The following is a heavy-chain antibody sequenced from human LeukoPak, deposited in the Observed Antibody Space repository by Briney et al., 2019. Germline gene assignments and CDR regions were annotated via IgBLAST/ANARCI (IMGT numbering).Heavy chain of an antibody. D-gene: IGHD1-26*01. CDR1: GFTFSSYS. V-gene: IGHV3-21*01. Sequence: GGSLRLSCAASGFTFSSYSMNWVRQAPGEGLEWVSSISSSSSYIYYADSVKGRFTVSRDNAKNSLYLQMNRLRDDDTAVYYCARDLISGHYTFDYWGQGTLVTVSS. CDR3: ARDLISGHYTFDY. J-gene: IGHJ4*02. CDR2: ISSSSSYI.